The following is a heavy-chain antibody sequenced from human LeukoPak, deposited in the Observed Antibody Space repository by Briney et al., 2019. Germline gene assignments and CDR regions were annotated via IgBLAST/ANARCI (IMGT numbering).Heavy chain of an antibody. D-gene: IGHD3-10*01. CDR1: GGSISSYY. CDR3: ARGGFGDLDY. J-gene: IGHJ4*02. Sequence: SETLSLTCTVSGGSISSYYWSWIRQPPGKGLGWIGYIYDSGSTNYNPSLKRRVTISVDTSKNQFSLKLSSVTAADPAVYYCARGGFGDLDYWGQGTLVTVSS. V-gene: IGHV4-59*01. CDR2: IYDSGST.